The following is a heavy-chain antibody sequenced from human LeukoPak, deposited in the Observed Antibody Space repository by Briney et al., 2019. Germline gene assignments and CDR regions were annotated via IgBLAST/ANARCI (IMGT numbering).Heavy chain of an antibody. CDR1: GYTFTNYY. CDR2: IDPSGGST. V-gene: IGHV1-46*01. CDR3: ATWGSSSSPLPTMDV. D-gene: IGHD6-13*01. Sequence: GASVKVSCTASGYTFTNYYMHWVRQAPGQGLEWMGIIDPSGGSTSYAQNFQGRVTMARDTSTSTVYMELSSLRSEDTAVYYCATWGSSSSPLPTMDVWGQGTTVTVSS. J-gene: IGHJ6*02.